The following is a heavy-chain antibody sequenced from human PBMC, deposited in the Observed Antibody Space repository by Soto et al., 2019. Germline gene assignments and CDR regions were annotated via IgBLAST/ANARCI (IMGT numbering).Heavy chain of an antibody. CDR1: GFTFSSYS. CDR3: ARERSSGHPPGWFDP. D-gene: IGHD3-22*01. CDR2: ISSSSSYI. Sequence: GGSLRLSCAASGFTFSSYSMNWVRQAPGKGLEWVSSISSSSSYIYYADSVKGRFTISRDNAKNSLYLQMNSLRAEDTAVYYCARERSSGHPPGWFDPWGQGTLVTVSS. V-gene: IGHV3-21*01. J-gene: IGHJ5*02.